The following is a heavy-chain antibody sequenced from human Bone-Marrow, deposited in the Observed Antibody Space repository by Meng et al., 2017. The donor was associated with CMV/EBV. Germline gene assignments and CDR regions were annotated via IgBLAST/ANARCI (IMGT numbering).Heavy chain of an antibody. CDR3: ARIGTYYDFWSELYGMDV. V-gene: IGHV3-48*03. D-gene: IGHD3-3*01. J-gene: IGHJ6*02. CDR1: AFTFSSYE. Sequence: GESLKISCAASAFTFSSYEMNWVRQAPGKGLEWVSYISSSGSTIYYADSVKGRFTISRDNAKNSLYLQMNSLRAEDTAVYYCARIGTYYDFWSELYGMDVWGQRTTVTVSS. CDR2: ISSSGSTI.